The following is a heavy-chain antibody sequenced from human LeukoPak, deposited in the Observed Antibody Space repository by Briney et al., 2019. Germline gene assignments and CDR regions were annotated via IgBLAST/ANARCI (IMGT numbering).Heavy chain of an antibody. CDR1: GGSINNYY. Sequence: SETLSLTCTVSGGSINNYYWSWIRQPAGEELEWIGHIYTSGRTNYNPSLKSPVTMSVDTSKKQFSMELRSVTAADTAVYYCARGSPAGSGLEFFFDSWGQGTLVTVSS. CDR2: IYTSGRT. CDR3: ARGSPAGSGLEFFFDS. D-gene: IGHD3-10*01. J-gene: IGHJ4*02. V-gene: IGHV4-4*07.